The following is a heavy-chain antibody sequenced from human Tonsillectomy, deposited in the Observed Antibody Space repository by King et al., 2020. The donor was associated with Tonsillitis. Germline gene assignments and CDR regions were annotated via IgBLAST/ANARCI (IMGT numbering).Heavy chain of an antibody. CDR2: INPISGDT. CDR3: ARESLEATRYFAL. CDR1: GYTFTAYY. V-gene: IGHV1-2*02. J-gene: IGHJ2*01. D-gene: IGHD3-3*01. Sequence: QLVQSGAEVKKPGASVKVSCKASGYTFTAYYMHWVRQAPGQGLEWMGWINPISGDTDCAQKFQGGVTMTRDTSISTDYIELSRLTSDDTAVYYCARESLEATRYFALWGRGTPVTVSS.